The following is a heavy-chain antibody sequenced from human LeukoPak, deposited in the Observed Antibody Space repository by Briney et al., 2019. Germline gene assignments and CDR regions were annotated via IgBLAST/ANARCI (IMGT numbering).Heavy chain of an antibody. D-gene: IGHD3-22*01. V-gene: IGHV3-23*01. CDR3: AKDTGRYYDSSGYPI. CDR2: ISGSGGST. CDR1: GFTFSSYA. Sequence: AGSLRLSCAASGFTFSSYAMSWVRQAPGKGLEWVSAISGSGGSTYYAASVKGRFTISRDNSKNTLYLQMNSLRAEATAVYYCAKDTGRYYDSSGYPIWGQGTLVTVSS. J-gene: IGHJ4*02.